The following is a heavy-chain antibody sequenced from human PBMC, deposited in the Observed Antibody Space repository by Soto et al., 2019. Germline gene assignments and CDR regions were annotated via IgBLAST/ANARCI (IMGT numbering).Heavy chain of an antibody. Sequence: PGGSLRLSCVASGFTFGGYGMHWVRQAPGKGLEWVAVMSNDGSNKYYADSVKGRFTISRDNSKNMLYLQMNSLRTEDTAVYYCAKGSSSVYYYYYGIDVWGQGTTVTVSS. V-gene: IGHV3-30*18. D-gene: IGHD6-6*01. CDR2: MSNDGSNK. CDR3: AKGSSSVYYYYYGIDV. J-gene: IGHJ6*02. CDR1: GFTFGGYG.